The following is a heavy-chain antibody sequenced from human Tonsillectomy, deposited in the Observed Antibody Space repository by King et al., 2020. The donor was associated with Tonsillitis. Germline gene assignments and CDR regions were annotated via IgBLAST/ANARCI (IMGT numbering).Heavy chain of an antibody. CDR3: AGGTYDSSGYYLGSLDY. J-gene: IGHJ4*02. CDR2: IWYDGSNK. CDR1: GFTFSSYG. D-gene: IGHD3-22*01. V-gene: IGHV3-33*01. Sequence: VQLVESGGGVVQPGRSLRLSCAASGFTFSSYGMHWVRQAPGKGLEWVAVIWYDGSNKYYADSVKGRFTISRDNSKNTLYLQRNSLRAEDRAVYYGAGGTYDSSGYYLGSLDYWGQGTLVTVSS.